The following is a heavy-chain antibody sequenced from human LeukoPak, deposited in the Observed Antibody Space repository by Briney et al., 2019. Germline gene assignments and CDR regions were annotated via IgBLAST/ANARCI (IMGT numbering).Heavy chain of an antibody. CDR1: GYTFTSYY. D-gene: IGHD3-3*01. Sequence: ASVKVSCKASGYTFTSYYVHWVRQAPGQGLEWMGIINPSGGSTSYAQKFQGRVTMTRDTSTSTVYMELSSLRSEDTAVYYCARGNYDFWSGYYWSYWGQGTLVTVSS. V-gene: IGHV1-46*01. CDR2: INPSGGST. CDR3: ARGNYDFWSGYYWSY. J-gene: IGHJ4*02.